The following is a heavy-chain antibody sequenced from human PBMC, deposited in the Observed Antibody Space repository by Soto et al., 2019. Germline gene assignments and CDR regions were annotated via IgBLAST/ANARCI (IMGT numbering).Heavy chain of an antibody. V-gene: IGHV1-18*01. D-gene: IGHD5-12*01. Sequence: QVHLVQSGVEVKTPGASVKVSCQASGYTFFTYAIIWVRQAPGQGLEWMGGISTYNGDTKYAQKFQGRVTMTTDTSTTTAYLELRSLSSDDTAVYYCARHHGPTTSENWFDPWGQGTLVTVSS. CDR2: ISTYNGDT. J-gene: IGHJ5*02. CDR3: ARHHGPTTSENWFDP. CDR1: GYTFFTYA.